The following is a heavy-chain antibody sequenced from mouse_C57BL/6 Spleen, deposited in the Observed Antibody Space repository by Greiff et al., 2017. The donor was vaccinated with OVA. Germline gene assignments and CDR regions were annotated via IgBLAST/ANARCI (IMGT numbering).Heavy chain of an antibody. D-gene: IGHD2-2*01. Sequence: SGAELVKPGASVKLSCTASGFNIKDYYMHWVKQRTEQGLEWIGRIDPEDGETKYAPKFQGKATLTADTSSNTAYLQLSRLTSEDTAVYYCALYYGYDDYAMDYWGQGTSVTVSS. CDR3: ALYYGYDDYAMDY. CDR2: IDPEDGET. CDR1: GFNIKDYY. V-gene: IGHV14-2*01. J-gene: IGHJ4*01.